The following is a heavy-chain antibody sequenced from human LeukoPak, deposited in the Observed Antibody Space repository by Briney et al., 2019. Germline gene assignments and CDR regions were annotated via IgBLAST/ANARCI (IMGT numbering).Heavy chain of an antibody. D-gene: IGHD3-10*01. CDR1: GGSISSYY. J-gene: IGHJ4*02. V-gene: IGHV4-59*01. CDR2: IYNSGSV. CDR3: ARGSLVTTGGWGYGSGSYYTSGY. Sequence: SETLSLTCTVSGGSISSYYWNWIRQPPGKELEWIGCIYNSGSVNYNPSLKSRVTISVDTSKNQFSLKLSSVTAADTAVYYCARGSLVTTGGWGYGSGSYYTSGYWGQGTLVTVSS.